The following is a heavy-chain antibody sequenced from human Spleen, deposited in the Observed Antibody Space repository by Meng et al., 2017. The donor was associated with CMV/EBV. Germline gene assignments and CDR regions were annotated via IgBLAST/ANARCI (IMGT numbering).Heavy chain of an antibody. Sequence: GESLKISCAASGFTVSSNYMSWVRQAPGKGLEWISVIYSDNSTYYADSVKGRFTISRDNSKNTLYLQMNSLRAEDTALYYCASNTKFYYSGMDVWGQGTTVTVSS. CDR2: IYSDNST. J-gene: IGHJ6*02. CDR1: GFTVSSNY. D-gene: IGHD2/OR15-2a*01. V-gene: IGHV3-53*01. CDR3: ASNTKFYYSGMDV.